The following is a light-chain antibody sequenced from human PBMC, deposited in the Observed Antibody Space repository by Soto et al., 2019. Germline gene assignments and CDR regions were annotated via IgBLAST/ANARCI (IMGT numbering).Light chain of an antibody. J-gene: IGKJ4*01. Sequence: ERVMTQSPATLSVSPGERATLSCRASQSVRSFLAWYQQKPGQAPRLLIYGASSRATGIPDRFSGSGSGTDFTLTISRLEPEDFAVYYCRQYGSPLTFGGGTKVDI. CDR2: GAS. CDR1: QSVRSF. V-gene: IGKV3-20*01. CDR3: RQYGSPLT.